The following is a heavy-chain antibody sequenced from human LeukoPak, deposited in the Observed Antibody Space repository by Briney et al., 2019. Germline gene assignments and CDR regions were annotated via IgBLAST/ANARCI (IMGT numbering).Heavy chain of an antibody. CDR3: ARASGLWIGESTFDY. CDR1: GGSISSYY. D-gene: IGHD3-10*01. J-gene: IGHJ4*02. CDR2: IYISTSGST. Sequence: SETLSLTCTVSGGSISSYYWSWIREPAGKGLEWIGRIYISTSGSTNYNPSLRSRVTISVDKSKNQLSLKLSSVTAADTAVYYCARASGLWIGESTFDYWGQGTLVTVSS. V-gene: IGHV4-4*07.